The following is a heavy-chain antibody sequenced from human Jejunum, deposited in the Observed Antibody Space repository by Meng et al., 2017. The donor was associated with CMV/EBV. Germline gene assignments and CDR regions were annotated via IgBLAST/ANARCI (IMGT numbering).Heavy chain of an antibody. CDR1: TS. Sequence: TSMSWVRQAPGKGLEWVSLIYNGGSVTYYGNSVKGRFTISSDSSENGLYLQMNSLRAEDTATYYCARHTIFGAGSYYFYGMDVWGQGTTVTVSS. CDR3: ARHTIFGAGSYYFYGMDV. J-gene: IGHJ6*02. V-gene: IGHV3-53*01. CDR2: IYNGGSVT. D-gene: IGHD3-3*01.